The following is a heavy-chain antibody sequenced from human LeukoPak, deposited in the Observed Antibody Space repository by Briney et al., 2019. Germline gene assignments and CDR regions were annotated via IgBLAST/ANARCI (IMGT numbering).Heavy chain of an antibody. J-gene: IGHJ4*02. CDR1: GFTFSTYA. CDR3: AKERSGGWPFDY. V-gene: IGHV3-23*01. D-gene: IGHD6-19*01. CDR2: ISRSGDKT. Sequence: PGGSLRLSCAASGFTFSTYAMSCVRQAPRKGLEWVSGISRSGDKTYYADYVKGRFTLSRDNSKNTLYLQMNSLRAEDTAIYYCAKERSGGWPFDYWGQGTLVTVSS.